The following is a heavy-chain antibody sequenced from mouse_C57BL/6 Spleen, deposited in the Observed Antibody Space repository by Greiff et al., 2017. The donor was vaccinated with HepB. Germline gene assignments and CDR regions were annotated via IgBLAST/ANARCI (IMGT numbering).Heavy chain of an antibody. J-gene: IGHJ1*03. V-gene: IGHV14-4*01. CDR1: GFNIKDDY. CDR3: TTKEYYYGSSYWYFDV. D-gene: IGHD1-1*01. CDR2: IDPENGDT. Sequence: VQLQQSGAELVRPGASVKLSCTASGFNIKDDYMHWVKQRPEQGLEWIGWIDPENGDTEYASKFHGKATITADTSSNTAYLQLSSLTSEDTAVYYCTTKEYYYGSSYWYFDVWGTGTTVTVSS.